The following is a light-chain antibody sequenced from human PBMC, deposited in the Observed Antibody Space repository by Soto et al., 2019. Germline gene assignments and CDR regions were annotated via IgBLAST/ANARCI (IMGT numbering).Light chain of an antibody. V-gene: IGLV2-23*01. J-gene: IGLJ2*01. CDR1: SSDIGSYNL. CDR3: CSNAGSYVE. CDR2: EGT. Sequence: QSALTQPASVSGSPGQSITISCTGTSSDIGSYNLVSWYQQHPGKAPKLIIYEGTKRPSGVSNRFSGSKSGNTASLTISGLRAEEGADYHGCSNAGSYVEFGGGTK.